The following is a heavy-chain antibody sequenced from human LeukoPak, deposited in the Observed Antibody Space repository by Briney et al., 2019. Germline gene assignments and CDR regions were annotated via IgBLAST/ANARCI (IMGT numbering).Heavy chain of an antibody. D-gene: IGHD4-17*01. J-gene: IGHJ4*02. CDR2: ISGSGDST. V-gene: IGHV3-23*01. CDR3: AKLPDYGDYVFADY. Sequence: PGGSLRLSCAVSGFTFSSYWMHWVRQAPGKGLEWVSGISGSGDSTYYADSVKGRFTISRDNSKNTLYLQMSSLRAEDTAVYYCAKLPDYGDYVFADYWGQGTLVTVSS. CDR1: GFTFSSYW.